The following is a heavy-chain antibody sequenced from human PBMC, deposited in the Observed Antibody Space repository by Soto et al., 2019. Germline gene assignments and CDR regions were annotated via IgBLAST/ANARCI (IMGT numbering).Heavy chain of an antibody. V-gene: IGHV3-23*01. CDR2: MTGTAATT. Sequence: EVQLLESGGGLVQPGGSLRLSCAASGFTFGNYAMSWVRQAPGKGLEWVSSMTGTAATTYYADSVRGRFTISRDNSKNTLYLQMNNLRAEDTAVYYCAKEGPGYFDFHKNWGQGTLITVSS. D-gene: IGHD3-9*01. J-gene: IGHJ4*02. CDR1: GFTFGNYA. CDR3: AKEGPGYFDFHKN.